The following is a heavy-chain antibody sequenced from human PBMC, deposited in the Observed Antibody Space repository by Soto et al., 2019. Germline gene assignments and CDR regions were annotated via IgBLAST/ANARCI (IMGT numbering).Heavy chain of an antibody. Sequence: GASVKVSCKFSGYNFINYGMTWVRQAPGQGLEWMGWISGSNAATKYAQRFQARVTFTTETSTNTAYMELRSLRLDDTAVYYCARDSKWLIINGNWFDSWSQGTLVTVSS. V-gene: IGHV1-18*04. CDR1: GYNFINYG. CDR2: ISGSNAAT. J-gene: IGHJ5*01. D-gene: IGHD5-12*01. CDR3: ARDSKWLIINGNWFDS.